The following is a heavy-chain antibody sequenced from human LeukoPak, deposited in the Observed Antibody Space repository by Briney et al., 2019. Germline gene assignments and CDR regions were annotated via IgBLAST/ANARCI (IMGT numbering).Heavy chain of an antibody. V-gene: IGHV3-7*01. Sequence: GGSLRLSCAASGFAFATYWMVWVRQAPGKGLEWVASMDKDGNEKAYADAVRGRFTISRDNIREALYLQMSSLRVEDTAVYYCTRDIVWLQLEYWGQGALVTV. CDR1: GFAFATYW. CDR2: MDKDGNEK. CDR3: TRDIVWLQLEY. J-gene: IGHJ4*02. D-gene: IGHD5-24*01.